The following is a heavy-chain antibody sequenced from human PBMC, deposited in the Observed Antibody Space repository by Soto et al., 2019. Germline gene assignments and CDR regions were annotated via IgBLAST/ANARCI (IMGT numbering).Heavy chain of an antibody. CDR3: ATTGGGFGSIYGYYGMDV. J-gene: IGHJ6*02. CDR1: GGTFSSYA. D-gene: IGHD3-10*01. CDR2: IIPIFGTA. Sequence: QVQLVQSGAEVKKPGSSVKVSCKASGGTFSSYAISWVRQAPGQGLEWMGGIIPIFGTANYAQKFQGRVTITADKSTSTAYMELSSLRSEDTAVYYCATTGGGFGSIYGYYGMDVWGQGTTVTVSS. V-gene: IGHV1-69*06.